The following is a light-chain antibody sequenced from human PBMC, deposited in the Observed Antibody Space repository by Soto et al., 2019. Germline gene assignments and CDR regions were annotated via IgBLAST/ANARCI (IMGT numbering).Light chain of an antibody. CDR1: SGHSSYA. V-gene: IGLV4-69*01. J-gene: IGLJ2*01. CDR3: QTWGTGYVL. Sequence: QSVLTQTPSASASLGASVKLTCTLSSGHSSYAIAWHQQQPEKGPRYLMKVNSDGSHSKGDGIPDRFSGSSSGAERYFTISSLQSEDEADYYCQTWGTGYVLVGGGTKLTVL. CDR2: VNSDGSH.